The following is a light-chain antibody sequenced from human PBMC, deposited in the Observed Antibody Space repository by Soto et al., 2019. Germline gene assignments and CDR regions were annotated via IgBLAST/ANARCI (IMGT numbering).Light chain of an antibody. CDR3: AAWDDSLNGYV. CDR1: SSNIGSTT. Sequence: QSVLTQPPSASGTPGQRVTISCSGSSSNIGSTTVNWYQQLPGTAPKLLISNNNRRPSGVPDRFSGSKSGTSASLDISGLQSEDEADYYCAAWDDSLNGYVFGIGTKLTVL. J-gene: IGLJ1*01. CDR2: NNN. V-gene: IGLV1-44*01.